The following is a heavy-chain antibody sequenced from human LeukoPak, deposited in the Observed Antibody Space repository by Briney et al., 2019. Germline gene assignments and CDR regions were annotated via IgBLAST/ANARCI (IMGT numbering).Heavy chain of an antibody. J-gene: IGHJ4*02. Sequence: SVKVSCKASGGTFSSYAISWVRQAPGQGLEWMGRIIPIFGIANYAQKFQGRVTITADKSTSTAYMELSSLRCEDTAVYYCARGGGYYSIPFDYWGQGTLVTVSS. D-gene: IGHD3-22*01. CDR2: IIPIFGIA. CDR1: GGTFSSYA. V-gene: IGHV1-69*04. CDR3: ARGGGYYSIPFDY.